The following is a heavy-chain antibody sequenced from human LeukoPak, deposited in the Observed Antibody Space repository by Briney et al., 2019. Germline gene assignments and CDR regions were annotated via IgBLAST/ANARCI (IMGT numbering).Heavy chain of an antibody. Sequence: GGSLRLSCVASGFTFSSYWATWVRQAPGKGLEWVANIDPDGSHQYYVDSVKGRFTISRDNAKNSLYLQMNSLRAEDTAVYYCAREGHYIVGAPVDYWGQGTLVTVSS. CDR2: IDPDGSHQ. D-gene: IGHD1-26*01. V-gene: IGHV3-7*01. J-gene: IGHJ4*02. CDR3: AREGHYIVGAPVDY. CDR1: GFTFSSYW.